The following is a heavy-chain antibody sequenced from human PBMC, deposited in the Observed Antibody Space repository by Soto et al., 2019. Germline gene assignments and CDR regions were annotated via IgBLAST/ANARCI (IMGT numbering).Heavy chain of an antibody. CDR3: ATVASPIWINNWFDP. CDR2: FDPEDGET. Sequence: GASVKVSCKVSGYTLAELSMHWVRQAPGKGLEWMGGFDPEDGETIYAQKFQGRVTMTEDTSTDTAYMELSSLRSEDTAVYYCATVASPIWINNWFDPWGQGTLVTVSS. D-gene: IGHD1-1*01. CDR1: GYTLAELS. J-gene: IGHJ5*02. V-gene: IGHV1-24*01.